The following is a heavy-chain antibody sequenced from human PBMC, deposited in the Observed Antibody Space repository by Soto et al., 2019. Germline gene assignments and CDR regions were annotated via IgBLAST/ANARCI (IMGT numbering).Heavy chain of an antibody. CDR3: VRGKSYSVYDF. D-gene: IGHD5-12*01. V-gene: IGHV4-4*07. CDR2: IYPSGSA. CDR1: GASLRGPA. J-gene: IGHJ4*02. Sequence: SETLSLTCRVSGASLRGPAWVWIRQAGGKGLEWIGHIYPSGSASYNPTLRSRVTMSLDTSHNHFFLNLTSATTADTAVYYCVRGKSYSVYDFWGPGTLVTVSS.